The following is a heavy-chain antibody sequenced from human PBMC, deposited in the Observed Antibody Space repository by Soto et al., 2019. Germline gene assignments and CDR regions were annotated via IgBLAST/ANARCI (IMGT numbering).Heavy chain of an antibody. V-gene: IGHV4-31*03. D-gene: IGHD3-22*01. CDR3: ARDSANYDSPVPFDY. CDR2: IYYSGST. CDR1: GGSISSGGYY. J-gene: IGHJ4*02. Sequence: SETLSLTCTVSGGSISSGGYYWSWIRQHPGKGLEWIGYIYYSGSTYYNPSLKSRVTISVDTSKNQFSLKLSSVTAADTAVYYCARDSANYDSPVPFDYWGQGTLVTVSS.